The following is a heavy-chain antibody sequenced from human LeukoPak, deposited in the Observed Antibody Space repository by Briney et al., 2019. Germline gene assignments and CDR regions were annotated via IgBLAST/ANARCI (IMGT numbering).Heavy chain of an antibody. Sequence: SETLSLTCTVSGGSINRYYWSWIRQPPGKGLEWIGYLYYSGKTKYNPSLKSRVTISVDTSKNHISLRLKSVTAADTAVYYCARRINDYGDANFDSWGQGTLVTVSS. CDR1: GGSINRYY. V-gene: IGHV4-59*08. CDR3: ARRINDYGDANFDS. J-gene: IGHJ4*02. D-gene: IGHD4-17*01. CDR2: LYYSGKT.